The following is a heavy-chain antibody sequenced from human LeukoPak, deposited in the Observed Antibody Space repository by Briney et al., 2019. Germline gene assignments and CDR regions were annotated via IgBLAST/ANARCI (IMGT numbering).Heavy chain of an antibody. J-gene: IGHJ5*02. CDR3: ARARVVNWFDP. V-gene: IGHV4-59*12. D-gene: IGHD3-3*01. CDR2: IYYSGST. CDR1: GGSISSYY. Sequence: PSETLSLTCTVSGGSISSYYWSWIRQPPGKGLEWIGYIYYSGSTNYNPSLKSRVTISVDTSKNQFSLKLSSVTAADTAVYYCARARVVNWFDPWGQGTLVTVSS.